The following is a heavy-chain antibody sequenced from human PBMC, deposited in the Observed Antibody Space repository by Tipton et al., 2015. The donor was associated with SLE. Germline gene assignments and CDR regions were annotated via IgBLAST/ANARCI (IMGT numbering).Heavy chain of an antibody. D-gene: IGHD6-13*01. CDR2: IYYSGST. V-gene: IGHV4-31*03. J-gene: IGHJ4*02. CDR3: ARDLGSSWIDY. Sequence: TLSLTCTVSGGSISSGGYYWSWIRQHPGKGLEWIGYIYYSGSTYYNPSLKSRVTISVDTSKNQFSLKLSSVTAADTAVYYCARDLGSSWIDYWGQGTLVTVSS. CDR1: GGSISSGGYY.